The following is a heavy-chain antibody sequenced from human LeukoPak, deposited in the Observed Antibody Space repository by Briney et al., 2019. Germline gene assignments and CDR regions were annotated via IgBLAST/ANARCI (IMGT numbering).Heavy chain of an antibody. Sequence: GGSLRLSCAASGFTFSSYWMHWVRQAPGKGLEWVSGITGNGATTYYADSVKGRFTISRDNSRNTVYLQMNSLRAEDTAVYYCAKDHGGIYDYVWGTPIPDYWGQGTLVTVSS. V-gene: IGHV3-23*01. CDR3: AKDHGGIYDYVWGTPIPDY. J-gene: IGHJ4*02. CDR1: GFTFSSYW. CDR2: ITGNGATT. D-gene: IGHD3-16*01.